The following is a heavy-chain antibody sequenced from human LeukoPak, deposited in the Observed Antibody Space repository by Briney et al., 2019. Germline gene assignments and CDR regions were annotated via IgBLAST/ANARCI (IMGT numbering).Heavy chain of an antibody. J-gene: IGHJ4*02. Sequence: GGSLRLSCAASGFTFSSYSMNWVRLAPGKGLEWVSSISSSSSYIYYADSVKGRFTISRDNAKNSLYLQMNSLRAEDTAVYYCARSEDDYYDSSGYYGYWGQGTLVTVSS. V-gene: IGHV3-21*01. CDR3: ARSEDDYYDSSGYYGY. CDR1: GFTFSSYS. D-gene: IGHD3-22*01. CDR2: ISSSSSYI.